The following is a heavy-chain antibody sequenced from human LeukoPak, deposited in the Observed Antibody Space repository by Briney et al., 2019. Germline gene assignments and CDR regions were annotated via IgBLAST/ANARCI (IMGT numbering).Heavy chain of an antibody. Sequence: GGSLRLSCAASGFTFSSYGMHWVRQAPGKGLEWVAVIWYDGSNKYYADSVKGRFTISRDNSKNTLYLQMNSLRAEDTAVYYCARDQVTVTTAGRSLNYWGQGTLVTVSS. V-gene: IGHV3-33*01. D-gene: IGHD4-17*01. J-gene: IGHJ4*02. CDR1: GFTFSSYG. CDR2: IWYDGSNK. CDR3: ARDQVTVTTAGRSLNY.